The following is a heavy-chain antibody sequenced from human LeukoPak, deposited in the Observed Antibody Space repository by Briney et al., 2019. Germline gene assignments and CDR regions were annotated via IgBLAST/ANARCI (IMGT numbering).Heavy chain of an antibody. J-gene: IGHJ4*02. V-gene: IGHV3-30*18. CDR1: GFTFSSYW. D-gene: IGHD6-13*01. CDR2: ISYDGSNK. Sequence: TGGSLRLSCAASGFTFSSYWMSWVRQAPGKGLEWVAVISYDGSNKYYADSVKGRFTISRDNSKNTLYLQMNSLRAEDTAVYYCAKDPMTGYSSSWYAYWGQGTLVTVSS. CDR3: AKDPMTGYSSSWYAY.